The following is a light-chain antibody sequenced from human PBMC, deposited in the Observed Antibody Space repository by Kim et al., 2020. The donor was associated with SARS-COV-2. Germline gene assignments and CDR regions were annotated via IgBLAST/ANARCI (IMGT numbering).Light chain of an antibody. Sequence: ITIYLTGTDGDVGGYTYVSWDQQHPGKAPQLMIYDVNKPPSGVSKRFSGSKAGNTASLTISGLQAEDEADYFCSSYTSSSTLVFGGGTQLTVL. CDR3: SSYTSSSTLV. CDR1: DGDVGGYTY. V-gene: IGLV2-14*03. CDR2: DVN. J-gene: IGLJ2*01.